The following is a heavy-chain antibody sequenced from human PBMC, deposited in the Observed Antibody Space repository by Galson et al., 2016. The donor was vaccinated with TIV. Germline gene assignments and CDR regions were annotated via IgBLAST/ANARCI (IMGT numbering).Heavy chain of an antibody. CDR2: IRYDGSRR. J-gene: IGHJ6*02. CDR1: GFTFSSFG. CDR3: ASGVVAHTYYFYGMDV. Sequence: SPRLSCAASGFTFSSFGMHWVRQAPGKGLEWVALIRYDGSRRYYADSVKGRFTISRDDSKNTLYLQMNGLRRDDSAVYYCASGVVAHTYYFYGMDVWGQGTTVTVSS. V-gene: IGHV3-30*02. D-gene: IGHD2-15*01.